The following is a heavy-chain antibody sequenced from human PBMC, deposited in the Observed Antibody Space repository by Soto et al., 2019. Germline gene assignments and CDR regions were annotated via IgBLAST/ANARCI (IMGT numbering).Heavy chain of an antibody. Sequence: GGSLRLSCAASGFTFSSYSMNWVRQAPGKGLEWVSYISSSSSTIYYADSVKGRFTISRDNAKNSLYLQMNSLRAEDTAVYYFAKGLGGPYSPIVFWGQGTLVTVSS. CDR2: ISSSSSTI. V-gene: IGHV3-48*01. CDR3: AKGLGGPYSPIVF. CDR1: GFTFSSYS. D-gene: IGHD2-15*01. J-gene: IGHJ4*02.